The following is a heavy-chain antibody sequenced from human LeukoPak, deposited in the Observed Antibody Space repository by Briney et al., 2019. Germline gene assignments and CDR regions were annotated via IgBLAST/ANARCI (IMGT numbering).Heavy chain of an antibody. V-gene: IGHV3-48*02. Sequence: GGSLRLSCAASGFTFSSYSMDWVRQAPGKGLEWVSHITASGTAMFYADSVKGRFTISRDNAKNSLYLQMNSLRDEDTAVYYCASSGSYRFDYRGQGTLVTVSS. D-gene: IGHD1-26*01. CDR2: ITASGTAM. CDR1: GFTFSSYS. CDR3: ASSGSYRFDY. J-gene: IGHJ4*02.